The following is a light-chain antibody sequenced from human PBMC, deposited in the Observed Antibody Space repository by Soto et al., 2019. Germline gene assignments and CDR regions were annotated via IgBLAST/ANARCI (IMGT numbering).Light chain of an antibody. J-gene: IGKJ3*01. CDR3: QQSYSTLSFT. CDR2: AAS. Sequence: DIQMTQSPSSLSASVGDRVTITCRASQSISSYLNWYQQKPGKAPKLLIYAASNLQSGVPSRFSGSGSGTDFTLTISSLQPEDFATYYCQQSYSTLSFTFGPGTKVDIK. V-gene: IGKV1-39*01. CDR1: QSISSY.